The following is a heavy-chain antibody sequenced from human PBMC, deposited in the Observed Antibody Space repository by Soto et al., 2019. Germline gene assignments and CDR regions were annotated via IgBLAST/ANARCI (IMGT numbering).Heavy chain of an antibody. CDR3: AKAPYIAAAGFYYYYYGMDV. V-gene: IGHV3-23*01. CDR1: GFTFSSYA. CDR2: ISGSGGST. Sequence: GGSLRLSCAASGFTFSSYAMSWVRQAPGKGLEWVSAISGSGGSTYYADSVKGRFTISRDNSKNTLYLQMNSLRAEDTAVYYCAKAPYIAAAGFYYYYYGMDVWGQGTTVTVSS. J-gene: IGHJ6*02. D-gene: IGHD6-13*01.